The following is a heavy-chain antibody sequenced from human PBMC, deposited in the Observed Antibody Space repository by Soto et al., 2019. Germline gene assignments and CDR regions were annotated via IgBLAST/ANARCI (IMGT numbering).Heavy chain of an antibody. V-gene: IGHV4-34*01. J-gene: IGHJ4*02. CDR3: ARARQWLVRFDY. D-gene: IGHD6-19*01. CDR1: GGSFSGYY. Sequence: KTSKTLSLTCAVYGGSFSGYYWSWIRQPPGKGLEWIGEINHSGSTNYNPSLKSRVTISVDTSKNQFSLKLSSVTAAGTAVYYCARARQWLVRFDYWGQGTLVTVSS. CDR2: INHSGST.